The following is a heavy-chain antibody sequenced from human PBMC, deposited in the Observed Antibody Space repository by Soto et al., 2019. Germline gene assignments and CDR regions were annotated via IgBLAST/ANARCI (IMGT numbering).Heavy chain of an antibody. J-gene: IGHJ4*02. Sequence: QVQLVQSGAEVKKPGASVKVSCKASGDTFTDYYIHWVRQAPGQGLEWMGTVNPSGGHTTYAQHFLGIWTMTRDTSTSTLYMELTSLTSEDTAVYYCASGGHVVVVTAALDFWGQGTLVTGSS. CDR3: ASGGHVVVVTAALDF. CDR2: VNPSGGHT. D-gene: IGHD2-21*02. V-gene: IGHV1-46*01. CDR1: GDTFTDYY.